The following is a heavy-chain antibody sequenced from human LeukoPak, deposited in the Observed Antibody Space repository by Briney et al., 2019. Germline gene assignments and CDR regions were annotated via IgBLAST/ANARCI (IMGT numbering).Heavy chain of an antibody. CDR2: IIPLLGTT. Sequence: SVKVSCKASGDTFSSYAISWVRRAPGQGLEWMGGIIPLLGTTNYAQKFQGRITITADELTTTAYMELSSLRSEDTAVYYWARNLYGRSGYYLHLDSWGQGTLVTVSS. D-gene: IGHD3-22*01. CDR1: GDTFSSYA. J-gene: IGHJ4*02. V-gene: IGHV1-69*13. CDR3: ARNLYGRSGYYLHLDS.